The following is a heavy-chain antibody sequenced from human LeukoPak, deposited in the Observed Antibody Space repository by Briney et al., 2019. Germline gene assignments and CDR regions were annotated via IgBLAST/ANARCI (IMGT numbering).Heavy chain of an antibody. D-gene: IGHD1-1*01. Sequence: GGSLRLSCAASGFTFSSFDMHWVGQPTGQGLEGVSTIGTASDTYYPGSVEGRFTLSRDNAKNSLYLQMNSLTAGDTAVYYCARGPPRGKYYYMDVWGKGTTVTVSS. CDR2: IGTASDT. CDR3: ARGPPRGKYYYMDV. CDR1: GFTFSSFD. J-gene: IGHJ6*03. V-gene: IGHV3-13*01.